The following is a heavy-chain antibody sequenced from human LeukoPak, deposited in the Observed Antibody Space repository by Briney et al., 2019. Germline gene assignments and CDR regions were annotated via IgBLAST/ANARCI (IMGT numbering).Heavy chain of an antibody. J-gene: IGHJ4*02. V-gene: IGHV1-69*06. CDR3: ARVSFCSGSSCYAGHDY. Sequence: SVKVSCKASGGTFTSYAISWVRQAPGQGLEWMGRIIPIFGTANYAQKFQGRVTITADKSTSTAYMELSSLRSEDTAVYYCARVSFCSGSSCYAGHDYWGQGTWSPCPQ. CDR2: IIPIFGTA. D-gene: IGHD2-15*01. CDR1: GGTFTSYA.